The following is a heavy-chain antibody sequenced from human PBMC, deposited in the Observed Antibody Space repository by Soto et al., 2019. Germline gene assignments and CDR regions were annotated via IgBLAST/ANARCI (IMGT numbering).Heavy chain of an antibody. D-gene: IGHD3-9*01. CDR3: ADLGGPYYDILTGYYNAAGSDY. V-gene: IGHV3-23*01. CDR1: GFTFSSYA. Sequence: PGGSLRLSCAASGFTFSSYAMSWVRQAPGKGLEWVSAISGSGGSTYYADSVKGRFTISRDNSKNTLYLQMNSLRAEDTAVYYCADLGGPYYDILTGYYNAAGSDYWGQGTLVTVSS. J-gene: IGHJ4*02. CDR2: ISGSGGST.